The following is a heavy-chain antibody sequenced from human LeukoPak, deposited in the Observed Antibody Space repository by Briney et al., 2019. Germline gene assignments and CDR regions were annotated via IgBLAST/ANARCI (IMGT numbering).Heavy chain of an antibody. J-gene: IGHJ4*02. V-gene: IGHV3-7*03. CDR3: ARVLSRYCSSAGCYDGVFDY. D-gene: IGHD2-2*01. CDR2: IRQDGSDK. Sequence: GGSLRLSCAASGFTFSDYWMSWVRQAPEKGLERVANIRQDGSDKYYVDSVKGRFTISRDNAKNSLYLQMNSLRAEDTAVYYCARVLSRYCSSAGCYDGVFDYWGQGTLSPSPQ. CDR1: GFTFSDYW.